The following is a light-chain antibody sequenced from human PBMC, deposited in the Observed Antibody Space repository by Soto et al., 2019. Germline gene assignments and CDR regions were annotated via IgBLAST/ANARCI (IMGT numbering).Light chain of an antibody. V-gene: IGLV1-40*01. CDR3: QSYDGTLTGVI. J-gene: IGLJ2*01. CDR2: NNH. Sequence: QSVLTQPPSVSGAPGQSVTISCTGTSSNIGAGYDIHWYQQPPGTAPKLVIYNNHNRPSGVPDRFSGSKSGTSGSLAITGLQAEDDADYFCQSYDGTLTGVIFGGGTKVTVL. CDR1: SSNIGAGYD.